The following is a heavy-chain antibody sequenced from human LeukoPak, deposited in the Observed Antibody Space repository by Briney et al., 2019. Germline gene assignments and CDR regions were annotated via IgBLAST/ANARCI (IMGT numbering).Heavy chain of an antibody. V-gene: IGHV1-18*01. CDR3: ARKVGSTTGWFDP. CDR2: ISAYSGHT. Sequence: ASVKVSCKASGYTFTSYGISWVRQAPGQGLEWMGWISAYSGHTYYARNLQGRVIMTRDTSTSTVYMELSSLRSEDTAVYYCARKVGSTTGWFDPWGQGALVTVSS. CDR1: GYTFTSYG. J-gene: IGHJ5*02. D-gene: IGHD1-26*01.